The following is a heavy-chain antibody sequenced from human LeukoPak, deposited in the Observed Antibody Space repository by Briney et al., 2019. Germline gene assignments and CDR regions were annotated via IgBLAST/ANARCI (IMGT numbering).Heavy chain of an antibody. V-gene: IGHV4-59*08. J-gene: IGHJ4*02. Sequence: SETLSLTCTVSGGSTSRYYWSWIRQPPGKRLEWLGYIYYSGSTTYNPSLKSRLTMSVDTSKNQISLKLISMTAADTAVYYCARLPGIAAVWGQGTLVTVSS. CDR3: ARLPGIAAV. CDR1: GGSTSRYY. CDR2: IYYSGST. D-gene: IGHD6-13*01.